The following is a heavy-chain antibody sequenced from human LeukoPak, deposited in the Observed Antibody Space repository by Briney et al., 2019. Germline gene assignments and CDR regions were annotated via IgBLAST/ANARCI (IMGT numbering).Heavy chain of an antibody. CDR2: IYHSGST. D-gene: IGHD5-18*01. CDR1: GGSISSGGYS. CDR3: ASRYSYGPIDY. J-gene: IGHJ4*02. Sequence: LSLTCAVSGGSISSGGYSWSWIRQPPGQGLEWIGYIYHSGSTHYNPSLKSRVTISVDRSKNQFSLKLSSVTAADTAVYYCASRYSYGPIDYWGQGTLVTVSS. V-gene: IGHV4-30-2*01.